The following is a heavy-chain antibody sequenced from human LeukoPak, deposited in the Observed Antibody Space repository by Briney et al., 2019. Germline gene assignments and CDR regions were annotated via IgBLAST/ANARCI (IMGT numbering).Heavy chain of an antibody. CDR2: INPNSGGT. V-gene: IGHV1-2*02. CDR3: ARDRSSTSFGPNWFYP. D-gene: IGHD2-2*01. Sequence: ASVKVSCKASGYTFTGYYMHWVRQAPGQGLEWMGWINPNSGGTNYAQKFQGRVTMTRDTSISTAYMELSRLRSDDTAVYYCARDRSSTSFGPNWFYPWGQGTLVTVSS. CDR1: GYTFTGYY. J-gene: IGHJ5*02.